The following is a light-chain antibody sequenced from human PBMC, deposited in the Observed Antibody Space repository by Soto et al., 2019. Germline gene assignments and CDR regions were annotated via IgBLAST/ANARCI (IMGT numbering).Light chain of an antibody. J-gene: IGKJ2*01. CDR1: QSLSSNF. CDR3: QQYGTSPYT. Sequence: EIVLTQSPGTLSLSPGERATLSCRASQSLSSNFLAWYQQKPGQAPRLLIYGASSRATGIPDGFSGSGSGTDFTLTISRLEPEDFAVYYCQQYGTSPYTFGQGTKVEIK. CDR2: GAS. V-gene: IGKV3-20*01.